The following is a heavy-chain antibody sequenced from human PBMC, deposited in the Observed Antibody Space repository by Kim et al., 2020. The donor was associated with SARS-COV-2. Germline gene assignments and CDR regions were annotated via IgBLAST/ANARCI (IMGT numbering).Heavy chain of an antibody. V-gene: IGHV1-69*13. CDR2: IIPIFGTA. J-gene: IGHJ3*02. CDR1: GGTFSSYA. D-gene: IGHD6-19*01. Sequence: SVKVSCKASGGTFSSYAISWVRQAPGQGLEWMGGIIPIFGTANYAQKFQGRVTITADESTSTAYMELSSLRSEDTAVYYCARDREVAGIFEAFDIWGQGTMVTVSS. CDR3: ARDREVAGIFEAFDI.